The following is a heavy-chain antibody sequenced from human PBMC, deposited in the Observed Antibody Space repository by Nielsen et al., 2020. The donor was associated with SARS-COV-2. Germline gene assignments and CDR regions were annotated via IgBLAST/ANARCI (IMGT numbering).Heavy chain of an antibody. D-gene: IGHD2-2*01. CDR3: ARETIDFTSSFVDN. CDR2: ISADGTND. J-gene: IGHJ4*02. V-gene: IGHV3-30*03. Sequence: GESLKISCAASGFSFNNYGMHWVRQAPGKGLEWLTIISADGTNDHYADSVRGRFTISRDNSKNTLYLHLSSLRPEDTAVYFCARETIDFTSSFVDNWGQGTLVTVSP. CDR1: GFSFNNYG.